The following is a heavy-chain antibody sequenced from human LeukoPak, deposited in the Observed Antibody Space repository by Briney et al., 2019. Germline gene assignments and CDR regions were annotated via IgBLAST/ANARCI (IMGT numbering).Heavy chain of an antibody. CDR1: GFTFSSYA. CDR2: INEDGSTT. J-gene: IGHJ4*02. D-gene: IGHD1-14*01. V-gene: IGHV3-74*01. CDR3: ARGGLEPVDY. Sequence: GGSLRLSCAASGFTFSSYAMSWVRQAPGKGLEWVSRINEDGSTTSYADSVKGRFAISRDNVKNTLYLQMNGLRAEDTAVYYCARGGLEPVDYWGQGTLVTVSS.